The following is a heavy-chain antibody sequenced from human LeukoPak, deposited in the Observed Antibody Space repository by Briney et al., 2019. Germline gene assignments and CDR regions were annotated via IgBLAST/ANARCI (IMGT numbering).Heavy chain of an antibody. CDR1: GGSISSYY. D-gene: IGHD6-13*01. Sequence: SETLSLTCTVSGGSISSYYWGWIRQPAGKGLEWIGRIYTSGSTNYNPSLKSRVTMSVDTSKNQFSLKLSSVTAADTAVYYCARLYSSTWEGYFQHWGQGTLVTVSS. V-gene: IGHV4-4*07. CDR3: ARLYSSTWEGYFQH. J-gene: IGHJ1*01. CDR2: IYTSGST.